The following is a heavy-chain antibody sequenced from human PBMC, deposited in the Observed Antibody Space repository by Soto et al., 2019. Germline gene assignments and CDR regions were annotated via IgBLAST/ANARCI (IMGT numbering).Heavy chain of an antibody. V-gene: IGHV3-53*01. CDR2: IDNGGDT. Sequence: LRLSCAASGFTISNNYMTWVRQAPGKGLEWVSLIDNGGDTYYADSVKGRFTLSRDSSKNTLYLQMNSLRAEDTAVYNCARGGSLYYYYGIDVWGQGTTVTVSS. CDR1: GFTISNNY. D-gene: IGHD3-16*01. J-gene: IGHJ6*02. CDR3: ARGGSLYYYYGIDV.